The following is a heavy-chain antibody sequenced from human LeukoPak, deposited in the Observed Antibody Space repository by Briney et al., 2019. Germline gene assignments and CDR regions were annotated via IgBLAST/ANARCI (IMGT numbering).Heavy chain of an antibody. D-gene: IGHD3-16*01. CDR2: IKQDGSEK. J-gene: IGHJ4*02. CDR3: ARDRAGGYEDY. Sequence: PGGSLRLSCAASGFTFSSYWMSWVRQAPGKGLEWVANIKQDGSEKYYVDSVKGRFTISRENAKNSLYLQMNSLRAEDTAVYYCARDRAGGYEDYWGQGTLVTVSS. CDR1: GFTFSSYW. V-gene: IGHV3-7*01.